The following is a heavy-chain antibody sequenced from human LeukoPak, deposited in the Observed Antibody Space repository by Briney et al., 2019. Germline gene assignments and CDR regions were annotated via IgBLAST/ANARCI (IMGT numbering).Heavy chain of an antibody. CDR1: GFTFSSYS. CDR3: AGGGAAAGTDAFDI. D-gene: IGHD6-13*01. J-gene: IGHJ3*02. Sequence: GGSLRLSCAASGFTFSSYSMNWVRQAPGKGLEWVSYISSSSSYKYYADSVKGRFTISRDNAKNSLYLQMNSLRAEDTAVYYCAGGGAAAGTDAFDIWGQGTMVTVSS. CDR2: ISSSSSYK. V-gene: IGHV3-21*01.